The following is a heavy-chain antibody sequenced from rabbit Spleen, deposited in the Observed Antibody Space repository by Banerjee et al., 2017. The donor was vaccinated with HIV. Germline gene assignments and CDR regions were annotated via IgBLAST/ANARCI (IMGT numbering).Heavy chain of an antibody. CDR1: GVSFSLSSY. V-gene: IGHV1S40*01. Sequence: QSLEESGGDLVKPGASLTLTCTASGVSFSLSSYMCWVRQAPGKGLEWISCIAGVSSGFTYSATWAKGRFTISKTSSTTVTLQMTSLTVADTATYFCARDTASSFSSYGMDLWGPGTLVTVS. D-gene: IGHD6-1*01. J-gene: IGHJ6*01. CDR3: ARDTASSFSSYGMDL. CDR2: IAGVSSGFT.